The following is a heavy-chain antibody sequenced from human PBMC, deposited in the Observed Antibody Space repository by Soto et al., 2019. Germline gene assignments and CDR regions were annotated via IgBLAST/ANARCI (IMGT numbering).Heavy chain of an antibody. CDR1: GFTFSSYG. CDR3: ARDPGRGYRSSWFGY. D-gene: IGHD5-18*01. CDR2: IWYDGSNK. J-gene: IGHJ4*02. Sequence: QVQLVESGGGVVQPGRSLRLSCAASGFTFSSYGMHWVRQAPGKGLEWVAVIWYDGSNKYYADSVKGRFTISRDNSKNTLYLQMNSLRAEETAVYYCARDPGRGYRSSWFGYWGQGTLVTVSS. V-gene: IGHV3-33*01.